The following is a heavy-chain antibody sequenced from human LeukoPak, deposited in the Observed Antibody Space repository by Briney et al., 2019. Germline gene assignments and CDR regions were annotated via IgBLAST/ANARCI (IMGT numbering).Heavy chain of an antibody. V-gene: IGHV1-46*01. Sequence: ASVKVSCKASGYTFTGYYMHWVRQAPGQGLEWMGIINPSGGSTSYAQKFQGRVTMTRDTSTSTVYMELSSLRSEDTAVYYCAREAIGYSSGWYSLNNWFDPWGQGTLVTVSS. CDR1: GYTFTGYY. D-gene: IGHD6-19*01. CDR2: INPSGGST. CDR3: AREAIGYSSGWYSLNNWFDP. J-gene: IGHJ5*02.